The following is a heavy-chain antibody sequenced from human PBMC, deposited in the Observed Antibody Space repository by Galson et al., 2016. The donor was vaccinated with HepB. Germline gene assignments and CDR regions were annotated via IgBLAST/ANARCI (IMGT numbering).Heavy chain of an antibody. D-gene: IGHD6-13*01. CDR1: GFTFSTYG. CDR3: ARGSPRSWGYYYGMDV. Sequence: SLRLSCAASGFTFSTYGMHWVRQAPGKGLEWVAVIWYDGSNKYYADSVKGRFTISRDNSKNTLYLQMNSLRAEDTAVYYCARGSPRSWGYYYGMDVWGQGTTVTVSS. CDR2: IWYDGSNK. V-gene: IGHV3-33*01. J-gene: IGHJ6*02.